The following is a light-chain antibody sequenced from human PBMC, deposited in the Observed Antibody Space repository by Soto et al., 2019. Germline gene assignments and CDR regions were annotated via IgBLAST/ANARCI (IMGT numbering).Light chain of an antibody. CDR1: QSLLHSNGYTY. Sequence: DIVMTQSPLSLPVTPGEPASISCRSSQSLLHSNGYTYLHWCLQKPGQSPQLLIYWGSNRASGVPDRFRGSGSGTEFTLKISRVEAEDVGVYYCMQTLQTWTFGQGTKVEIK. V-gene: IGKV2-28*01. CDR3: MQTLQTWT. CDR2: WGS. J-gene: IGKJ1*01.